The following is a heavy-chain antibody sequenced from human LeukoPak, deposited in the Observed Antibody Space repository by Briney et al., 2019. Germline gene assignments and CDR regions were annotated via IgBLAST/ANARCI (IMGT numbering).Heavy chain of an antibody. Sequence: ASVKVSCKASGYTFTSYDINWVRQATGQGLEWMGWVGTYDGHTSYAQEVQGRVTMTTDTSATTAYLELRSLTSDDTALYYCARLMDNNYDGSAFDYWGQGTLVTVSS. CDR1: GYTFTSYD. J-gene: IGHJ4*02. CDR2: VGTYDGHT. D-gene: IGHD3-22*01. CDR3: ARLMDNNYDGSAFDY. V-gene: IGHV1-18*01.